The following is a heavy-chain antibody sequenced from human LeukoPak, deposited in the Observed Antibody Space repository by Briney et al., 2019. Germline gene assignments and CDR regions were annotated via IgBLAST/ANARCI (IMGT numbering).Heavy chain of an antibody. Sequence: ASVKVSCKASGYTFTSYDINWVRQATGQGLEWMGWMNPNSGNTGYAQKFQGRVTMTRNTSISTAYMELSSLRSEDTAVYYCARGAGYDILTGYLDAFDIWGKGQWSPSLQ. CDR3: ARGAGYDILTGYLDAFDI. CDR1: GYTFTSYD. J-gene: IGHJ3*02. V-gene: IGHV1-8*01. D-gene: IGHD3-9*01. CDR2: MNPNSGNT.